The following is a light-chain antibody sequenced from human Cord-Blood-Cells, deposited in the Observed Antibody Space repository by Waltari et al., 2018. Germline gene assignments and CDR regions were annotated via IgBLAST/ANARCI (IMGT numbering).Light chain of an antibody. Sequence: DIQMTQSTSSLSASEGDRVTITCRASQSISSYLNWYQQKPGKAPKLLIYAASSLQSGVPSRFSGSGSGTDFTLTISSLQPEDFATYYCQQSYSTPFTFGPGTKVDIK. V-gene: IGKV1-39*01. CDR3: QQSYSTPFT. CDR2: AAS. J-gene: IGKJ3*01. CDR1: QSISSY.